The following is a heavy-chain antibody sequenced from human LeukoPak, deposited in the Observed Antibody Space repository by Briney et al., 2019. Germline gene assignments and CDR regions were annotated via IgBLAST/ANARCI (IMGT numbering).Heavy chain of an antibody. V-gene: IGHV1-8*03. CDR2: MNPNSGNT. CDR3: AVRTVPPDYYYYYMDV. CDR1: GYTFTSYD. Sequence: ASVKVSCKASGYTFTSYDINWVRQATGQGLEWMGWMNPNSGNTGYAQKFQGRVTITADESTSTAYMELSSLRSEDTAVYYCAVRTVPPDYYYYYMDVWGKGTTVTISS. J-gene: IGHJ6*03. D-gene: IGHD4-11*01.